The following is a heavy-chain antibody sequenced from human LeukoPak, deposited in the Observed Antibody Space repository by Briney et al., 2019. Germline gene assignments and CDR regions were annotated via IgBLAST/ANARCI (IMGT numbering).Heavy chain of an antibody. CDR3: AAEDDFLTGYYDFDY. CDR1: RFTFARSA. V-gene: IGHV1-58*01. CDR2: IVIANGNT. J-gene: IGHJ4*02. Sequence: GTSLTVSCKSSRFTFARSAFQWVRQARGQRPEWIGWIVIANGNTNYAQKFQERLTINSDMSTSNAYMELSSLRSEDTAVYYCAAEDDFLTGYYDFDYWGQGTVVTVSS. D-gene: IGHD3-9*01.